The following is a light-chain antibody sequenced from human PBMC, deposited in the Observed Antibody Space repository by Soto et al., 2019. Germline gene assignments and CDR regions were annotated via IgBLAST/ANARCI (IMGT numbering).Light chain of an antibody. V-gene: IGLV1-44*01. CDR2: SND. CDR1: SPNIGSNT. Sequence: QPVLTQPPSVSGPPGQRVTISCSGSSPNIGSNTVNWYQQFPGTAPKVVVYSNDQRPSGVPDRFSGSKSGTSASLAISGLQSEDEADYYCAAWDDSLNGVVFGGGTKLTVL. J-gene: IGLJ2*01. CDR3: AAWDDSLNGVV.